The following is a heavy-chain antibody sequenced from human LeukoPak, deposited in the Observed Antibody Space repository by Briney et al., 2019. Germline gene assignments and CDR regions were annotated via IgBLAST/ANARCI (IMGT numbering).Heavy chain of an antibody. D-gene: IGHD3-22*01. Sequence: SETLSLTCTVSGRSISSSSYYWGWLRHPPGKGLEGFGSIYYSGSTYYNPSLKSRVPISVDTSKNQFSLKLSSVTAADTAVYYCARHVRMIVVVTEFDYWGQGTLVTVSS. CDR3: ARHVRMIVVVTEFDY. CDR2: IYYSGST. CDR1: GRSISSSSYY. V-gene: IGHV4-39*01. J-gene: IGHJ4*02.